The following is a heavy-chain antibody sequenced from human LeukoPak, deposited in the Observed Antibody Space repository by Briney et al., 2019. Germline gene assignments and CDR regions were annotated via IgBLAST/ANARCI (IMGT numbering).Heavy chain of an antibody. J-gene: IGHJ4*02. CDR1: GGSISGDNW. CDR2: VDQSGRT. Sequence: SETLSLTCAVSGGSISGDNWWSWVRQAPGKGLEWIGEVDQSGRTNYNPSLKSRVTISEDKSKNQFSLIMSSVTAADTAVYYCAKGDRGGWLDFDSWGQGTLATVSS. D-gene: IGHD3-22*01. V-gene: IGHV4-4*02. CDR3: AKGDRGGWLDFDS.